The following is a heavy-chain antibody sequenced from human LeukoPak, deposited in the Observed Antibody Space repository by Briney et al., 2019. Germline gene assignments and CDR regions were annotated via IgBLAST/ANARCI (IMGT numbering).Heavy chain of an antibody. J-gene: IGHJ4*02. CDR3: ARATYYYDSSGYYLH. CDR1: GYTFTGYY. V-gene: IGHV1-2*02. Sequence: GASVKVSCKASGYTFTGYYMHWVRQAPGQGLEWMGWINPNTGGTNYAQKFQGRVTMTRDTSISTAYMELSRLRSDDTAVYYCARATYYYDSSGYYLHWGQGTLVTVSS. CDR2: INPNTGGT. D-gene: IGHD3-22*01.